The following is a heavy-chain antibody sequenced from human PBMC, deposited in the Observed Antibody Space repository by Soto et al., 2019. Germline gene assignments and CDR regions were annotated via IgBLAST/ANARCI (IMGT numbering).Heavy chain of an antibody. Sequence: GGSLRLSCAASGFTFSNAWMNWVRQAPGKGLEWVGRIKSKTDGGTTDYAAPVKGRFTISRDDSKNTLYLQMNSLKTKDTAVYYCTSLPGGYSYGYDFVYSGQGTLVTVYS. V-gene: IGHV3-15*07. CDR3: TSLPGGYSYGYDFVY. D-gene: IGHD5-18*01. CDR1: GFTFSNAW. J-gene: IGHJ4*02. CDR2: IKSKTDGGTT.